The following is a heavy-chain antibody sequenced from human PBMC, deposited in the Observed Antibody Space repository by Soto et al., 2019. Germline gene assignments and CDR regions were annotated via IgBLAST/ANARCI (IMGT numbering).Heavy chain of an antibody. D-gene: IGHD6-25*01. CDR2: ISSSGTTV. J-gene: IGHJ6*02. CDR1: GFTFSSYE. CDR3: ARIAANVYYYYAMDV. V-gene: IGHV3-48*03. Sequence: EVQLVESGGGLVQPGGSLRLSCVASGFTFSSYEMNWVRQAPGKGLEWVSYISSSGTTVYYADSVRGRFTISRDNAKNSLYLQINSLRAGDTAVYYCARIAANVYYYYAMDVWGQGTTVTVSS.